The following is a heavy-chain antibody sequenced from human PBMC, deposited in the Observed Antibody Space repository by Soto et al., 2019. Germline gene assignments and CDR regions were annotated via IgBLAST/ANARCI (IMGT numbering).Heavy chain of an antibody. J-gene: IGHJ5*02. CDR1: GASISSYY. Sequence: QVQLQESGPGLVKPSETLSLTCTVSGASISSYYWSWIRQPPGKGLEWIGYISYSGSPNYNPSLKCRVTKSVDTSKNQFSLKLTSVTAADTAVYYCARHAGWATPFDPWGQGTLVTVSS. D-gene: IGHD5-12*01. CDR2: ISYSGSP. CDR3: ARHAGWATPFDP. V-gene: IGHV4-59*08.